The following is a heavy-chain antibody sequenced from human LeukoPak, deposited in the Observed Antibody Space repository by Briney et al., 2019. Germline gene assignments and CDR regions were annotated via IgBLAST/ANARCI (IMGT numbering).Heavy chain of an antibody. J-gene: IGHJ5*02. CDR2: FSASSDSP. CDR1: GFSFSTYT. V-gene: IGHV3-23*01. D-gene: IGHD1-26*01. Sequence: GGSLRLSCAASGFSFSTYTMSWVRQAPGKGLEWVSGFSASSDSPYYADSVKGRFTISRDNSKNTLFLQMNSLRAEDTAVYYCAKELVGTSPRGWFDPWGQGTLVTVSS. CDR3: AKELVGTSPRGWFDP.